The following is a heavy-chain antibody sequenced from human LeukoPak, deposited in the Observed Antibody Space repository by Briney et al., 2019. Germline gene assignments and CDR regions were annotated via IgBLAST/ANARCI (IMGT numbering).Heavy chain of an antibody. CDR1: GGSFSGYY. Sequence: SETLSLTCAVYGGSFSGYYWSWIRQPPGKGLEWIGEVNHSGSTNYNPSLKSRVTISVDTSKNQFSLKLSSVTAADTAVYYCASPRGGFDYWGQGTLVTVSS. CDR2: VNHSGST. V-gene: IGHV4-34*01. J-gene: IGHJ4*02. D-gene: IGHD3-10*01. CDR3: ASPRGGFDY.